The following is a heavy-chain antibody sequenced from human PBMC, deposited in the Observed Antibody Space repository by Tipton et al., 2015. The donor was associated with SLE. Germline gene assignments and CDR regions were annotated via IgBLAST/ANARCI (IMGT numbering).Heavy chain of an antibody. Sequence: LRLSCTVTGGSISMDGYYWSWIRQRPGKGLEWIGYIYYTGTTYYNPSLESPAAISVDTSKNQFSLKLSFVTAADTAAYYCARLLGYCSGGRCYSGLIDYYYMDVWGKGTTVTVSS. CDR2: IYYTGTT. CDR1: GGSISMDGYY. V-gene: IGHV4-31*02. J-gene: IGHJ6*03. D-gene: IGHD2-15*01. CDR3: ARLLGYCSGGRCYSGLIDYYYMDV.